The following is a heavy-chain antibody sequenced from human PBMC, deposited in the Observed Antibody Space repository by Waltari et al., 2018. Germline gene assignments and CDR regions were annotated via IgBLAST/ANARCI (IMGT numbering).Heavy chain of an antibody. CDR3: ARDHRITIFGVVPDWFDP. V-gene: IGHV1-2*02. D-gene: IGHD3-3*01. CDR1: GYTFTGYY. CDR2: INPNSGGT. Sequence: QVQLVQSGAEVKKPGASVKVSCKASGYTFTGYYMHWVRPAPGQGLEWMGWINPNSGGTNYAQKFQGRVTMTRDTSISTAYMELSRLRSDDTAVYYCARDHRITIFGVVPDWFDPWGQGTLVTVSS. J-gene: IGHJ5*02.